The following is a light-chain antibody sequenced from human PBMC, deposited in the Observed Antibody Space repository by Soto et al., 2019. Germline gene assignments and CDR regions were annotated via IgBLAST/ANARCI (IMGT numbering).Light chain of an antibody. Sequence: EIVLTQSPGTLSLSPGETATLSCRASQSVSSNNSAWYHQKPGQTPRLLIYGASSRTTVLPDRFSGSGSGTDFTLTISRLEHEDFAEYYCQQYDNSITFGQGTRLEIE. CDR2: GAS. CDR3: QQYDNSIT. J-gene: IGKJ5*01. CDR1: QSVSSNN. V-gene: IGKV3-20*01.